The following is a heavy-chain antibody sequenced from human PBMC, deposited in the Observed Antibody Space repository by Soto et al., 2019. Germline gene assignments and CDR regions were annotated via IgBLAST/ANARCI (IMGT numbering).Heavy chain of an antibody. CDR1: GFSLSTTAEG. D-gene: IGHD2-2*01. Sequence: QITLKESGPTLVKPTQPLTLTWTFSGFSLSTTAEGGGWIRQPPGKAMEWLALIYWDDDERYSPSLKSRLTITKDTSKNQVVLTMTNVDPVDTATYYCAHGSCSSADCYPNPYLDYWGQGILVTVSS. V-gene: IGHV2-5*02. CDR3: AHGSCSSADCYPNPYLDY. CDR2: IYWDDDE. J-gene: IGHJ4*02.